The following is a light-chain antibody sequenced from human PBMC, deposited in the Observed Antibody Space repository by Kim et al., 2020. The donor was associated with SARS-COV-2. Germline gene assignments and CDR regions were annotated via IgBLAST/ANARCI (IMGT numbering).Light chain of an antibody. CDR2: EVG. V-gene: IGLV2-8*01. CDR1: SSNLGNYNY. CDR3: SSFADNVHV. J-gene: IGLJ1*01. Sequence: PGQAITMSCTGTSSNLGNYNYVSWYQQHPGKAPRLIIFEVGRRPAGVPERFSGSKSGNTASLTVSGLQAEDEADYFCSSFADNVHVFGTGTKVTVL.